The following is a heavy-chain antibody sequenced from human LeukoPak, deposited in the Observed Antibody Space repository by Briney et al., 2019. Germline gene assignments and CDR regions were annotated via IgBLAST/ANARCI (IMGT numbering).Heavy chain of an antibody. CDR1: GYSLGKNYY. Sequence: SETLSLTCAVSGYSLGKNYYWGWIRQPPGKGLEWIGRIYGTGSTSYNPSLLNRVTMSVDTSKNHFSLKLTPVTAADTAVYYCARYDSRGSASTRFDYWGQGILVTISS. D-gene: IGHD3-16*01. CDR3: ARYDSRGSASTRFDY. V-gene: IGHV4-38-2*01. CDR2: IYGTGST. J-gene: IGHJ4*02.